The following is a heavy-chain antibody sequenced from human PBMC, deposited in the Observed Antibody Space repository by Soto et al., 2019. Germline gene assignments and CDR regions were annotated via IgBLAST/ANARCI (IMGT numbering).Heavy chain of an antibody. D-gene: IGHD2-2*01. J-gene: IGHJ5*02. CDR3: ARKYCISTSCYQAGWFDP. CDR1: GGSISSSSYY. CDR2: IYYSGST. V-gene: IGHV4-39*01. Sequence: QLQLQESGPGLVKPSETLSLTCTVSGGSISSSSYYWGWIRQPPGKGLEWIGSIYYSGSTYYNPSLKSRVTISVDTSKNQFSLKLSSVTAADTAVYYCARKYCISTSCYQAGWFDPWGQGTLVTVSS.